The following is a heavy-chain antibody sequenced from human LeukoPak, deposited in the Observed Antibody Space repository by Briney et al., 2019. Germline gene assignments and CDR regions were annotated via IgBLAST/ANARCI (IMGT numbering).Heavy chain of an antibody. D-gene: IGHD3-22*01. V-gene: IGHV3-23*01. CDR1: AFTFSTCA. J-gene: IGHJ4*02. CDR3: ARARDNYDISSFSALEY. CDR2: ISGSGGST. Sequence: GGSLRLSCAASAFTFSTCAMGWVRQAPGKGLGWVSAISGSGGSTFYADSVKGRFTISRDNSKNTLYLLLNSLRAEDTAVYYCARARDNYDISSFSALEYWGQGTLVTVSS.